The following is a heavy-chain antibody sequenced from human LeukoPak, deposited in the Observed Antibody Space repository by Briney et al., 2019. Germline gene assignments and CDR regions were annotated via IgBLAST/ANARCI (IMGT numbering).Heavy chain of an antibody. Sequence: ASVKVSCKASGGTFSSYAISWVRQAPGQGLEWMGGSIPIFGTANYAQKFQGRVTITADESTSTDYMELSSLRSEDTAVYYCARGPGVHEYSSSRGAFDIWGQGTMVTVSS. V-gene: IGHV1-69*01. J-gene: IGHJ3*02. CDR3: ARGPGVHEYSSSRGAFDI. D-gene: IGHD6-6*01. CDR1: GGTFSSYA. CDR2: SIPIFGTA.